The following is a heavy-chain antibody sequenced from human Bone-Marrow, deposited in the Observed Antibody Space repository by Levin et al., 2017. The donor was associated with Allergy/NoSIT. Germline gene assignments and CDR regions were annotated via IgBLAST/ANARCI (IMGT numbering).Heavy chain of an antibody. V-gene: IGHV1-69*13. J-gene: IGHJ4*01. D-gene: IGHD5-12*01. CDR2: IIPVFGTT. Sequence: ASVKVSCKASGGPFKNYVIKWVRQAPGQGLEWMGGIIPVFGTTSYARQFQGRVTITADVSTSTNYMEMTSLRSDDTAVYYCATDMGHDSLDHWGQGTRVTVSS. CDR3: ATDMGHDSLDH. CDR1: GGPFKNYV.